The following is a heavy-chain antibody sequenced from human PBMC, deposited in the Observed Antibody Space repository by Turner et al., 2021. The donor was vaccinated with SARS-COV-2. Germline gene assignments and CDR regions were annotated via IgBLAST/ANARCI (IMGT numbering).Heavy chain of an antibody. CDR1: GGSISSYY. D-gene: IGHD3-22*01. Sequence: QVQLQESGPGLVKPSETLSLTCTVPGGSISSYYWSWIRQPPGKGLEWIGYIYYSGSTNYNPSLKSRVTISVDTSKNQFSLKLSSVTAADTAVYYCARRTHYYDSSGYYDIYYFDYWGQGTLVTVSS. CDR3: ARRTHYYDSSGYYDIYYFDY. CDR2: IYYSGST. V-gene: IGHV4-59*08. J-gene: IGHJ4*02.